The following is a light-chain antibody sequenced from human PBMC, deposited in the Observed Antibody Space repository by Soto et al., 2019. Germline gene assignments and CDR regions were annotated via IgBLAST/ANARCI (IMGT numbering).Light chain of an antibody. V-gene: IGKV3-20*01. CDR1: QSISTDH. CDR2: GTS. CDR3: EYYGSSIT. J-gene: IGKJ4*01. Sequence: EIVVTQSPGTLSLSPGERATLSFSASQSISTDHLAWYQQKPGQPPRLLIYGTSSRATGGIADRFSGSGSGTDFTLTISRLEPEDFAVYYCEYYGSSITFAGGTKVDIK.